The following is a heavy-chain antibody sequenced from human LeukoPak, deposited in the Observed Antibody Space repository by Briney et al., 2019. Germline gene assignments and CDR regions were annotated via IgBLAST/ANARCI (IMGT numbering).Heavy chain of an antibody. CDR2: IYYSGST. Sequence: PSETLSLTCTVSGGSISSSSYYWGWIRQPPGKGLEWIGSIYYSGSTYYNPSLKSRVTISVDTSKNQFSLKLSSVTAADTAVYYCARPAFLGRSSGWYSAYAFDIWGQGTMVTVSS. D-gene: IGHD6-19*01. CDR3: ARPAFLGRSSGWYSAYAFDI. J-gene: IGHJ3*02. V-gene: IGHV4-39*01. CDR1: GGSISSSSYY.